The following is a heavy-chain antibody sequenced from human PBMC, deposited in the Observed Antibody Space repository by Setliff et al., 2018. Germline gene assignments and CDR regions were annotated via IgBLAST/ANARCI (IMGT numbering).Heavy chain of an antibody. D-gene: IGHD2-15*01. CDR2: INTSGTT. Sequence: PSETLSLTCTVSGGSISYNYWSWIRQPAGKGLQWIGRINTSGTTNYNPSLKSRVTLSLDTSKNQFSLELSSVTAADTAMYYCARENGYCSGGACYFMFDYWGQGTLVTVSS. CDR1: GGSISYNY. J-gene: IGHJ4*02. CDR3: ARENGYCSGGACYFMFDY. V-gene: IGHV4-4*07.